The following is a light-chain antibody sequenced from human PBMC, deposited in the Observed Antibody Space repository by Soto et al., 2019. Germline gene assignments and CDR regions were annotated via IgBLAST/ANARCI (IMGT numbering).Light chain of an antibody. V-gene: IGKV3-20*01. J-gene: IGKJ4*01. Sequence: EIVLTQSPGTLSLSPGERATLSCRASQSVSSSYLAWYQQKPGQAPRLLIYGASSRATGIPDRFSGSGSGTAFTLTISRLEPSDFAVYYCQQYCSSPRLTFGGGTKVEIK. CDR3: QQYCSSPRLT. CDR2: GAS. CDR1: QSVSSSY.